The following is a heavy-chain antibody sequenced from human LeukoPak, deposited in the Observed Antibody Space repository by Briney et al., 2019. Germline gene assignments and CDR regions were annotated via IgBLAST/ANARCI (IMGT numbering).Heavy chain of an antibody. CDR3: ARDLYGGTSATFDY. J-gene: IGHJ4*02. CDR2: FDPEDGET. CDR1: GYTLTELS. D-gene: IGHD4-23*01. Sequence: ASVKVSCKVSGYTLTELSMHWVRQAPGKGLEWMGGFDPEDGETIYAQKFQGRVTMTEDTSTDTAYMELSRLRSDNTAVYYCARDLYGGTSATFDYWGQGTLVTVSS. V-gene: IGHV1-24*01.